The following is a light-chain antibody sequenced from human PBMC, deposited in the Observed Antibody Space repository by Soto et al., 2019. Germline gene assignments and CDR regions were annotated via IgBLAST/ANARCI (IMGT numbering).Light chain of an antibody. CDR3: QSYDSSLIGSV. CDR1: SSNIGAGYD. J-gene: IGLJ2*01. V-gene: IGLV1-40*01. CDR2: GNS. Sequence: QSVLTQPPSVSGAPGQRVTISCTGSSSNIGAGYDVHWYQQLPGTAPKLLIYGNSNRPSGVPDRFSGYKSGTSASLAITGLQAEDAADYYCQSYDSSLIGSVFGGGTKLTVL.